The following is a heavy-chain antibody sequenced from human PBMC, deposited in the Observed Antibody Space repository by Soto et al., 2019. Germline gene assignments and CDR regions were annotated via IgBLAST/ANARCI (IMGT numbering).Heavy chain of an antibody. CDR3: ARSISVAMDF. CDR1: GGSISSSSYH. D-gene: IGHD6-19*01. J-gene: IGHJ4*02. Sequence: QLQLQESGPGLVKPSETLSLTCTVSGGSISSSSYHWGWIRQPPGKGLEWIGSIYYSGTTYYNPSLKSRVTIAVDTSNNQSSLKLSSVTAADTDVYYCARSISVAMDFWGQGTLVTVSS. V-gene: IGHV4-39*01. CDR2: IYYSGTT.